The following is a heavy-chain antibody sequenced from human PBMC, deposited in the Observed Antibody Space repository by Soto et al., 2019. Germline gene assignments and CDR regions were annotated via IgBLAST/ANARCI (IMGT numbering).Heavy chain of an antibody. CDR1: GGTFSSYA. V-gene: IGHV1-3*01. CDR2: INAGNGNT. Sequence: QVQLVQSGAEVKKPGSSVKVSCKASGGTFSSYAISWVRQAPGQRLEWMGWINAGNGNTKYSQKFQGRVTITRDTSASTAYMELSSLRSEDTAVYYCARTGAAARTYYYGMDVWGQGTTVTVSS. D-gene: IGHD2-2*01. J-gene: IGHJ6*02. CDR3: ARTGAAARTYYYGMDV.